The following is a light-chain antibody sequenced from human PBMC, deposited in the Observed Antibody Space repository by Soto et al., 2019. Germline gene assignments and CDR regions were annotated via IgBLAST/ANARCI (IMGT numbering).Light chain of an antibody. J-gene: IGLJ1*01. CDR2: DIT. Sequence: QSVLTQPRSVSGSPGQSVTISCTGTSSDFGRFEYVSWYQQHPGEAPKVVVYDITKRPSGVPDRFSGSKSGNTASLTISGLQAEDEADYYCCSYAGIYSYVFGTGTKLTVL. CDR1: SSDFGRFEY. V-gene: IGLV2-11*01. CDR3: CSYAGIYSYV.